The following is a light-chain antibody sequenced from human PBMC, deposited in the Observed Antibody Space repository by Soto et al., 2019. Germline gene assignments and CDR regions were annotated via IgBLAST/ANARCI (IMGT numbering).Light chain of an antibody. J-gene: IGLJ1*01. CDR2: EVT. Sequence: QSVLTQPPSASGSPGQSVTISCTGTSSDVGGYNYVSWYQQHPGKAPKLLIYEVTKRPSGVPDRFSGYKSGNTASLTVSGLQADDEAEYYCCSNAGSHYYVFGTGTKLTVL. CDR1: SSDVGGYNY. CDR3: CSNAGSHYYV. V-gene: IGLV2-8*01.